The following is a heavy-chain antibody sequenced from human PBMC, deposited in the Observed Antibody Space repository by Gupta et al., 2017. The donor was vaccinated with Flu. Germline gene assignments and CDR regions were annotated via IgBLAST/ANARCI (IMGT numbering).Heavy chain of an antibody. J-gene: IGHJ4*02. Sequence: VQLVESGGGLVQPGGSLRLSCAASGFNFHNYEMNWLRQAPGKGLEWISYISSSASVIYSADSVRGRFTISRDNAKNSLFLQMNSLRVEDTAVYYCARDFFQLTTVVGLDSWGPGTLVIVSS. D-gene: IGHD4-17*01. V-gene: IGHV3-48*03. CDR1: GFNFHNYE. CDR3: ARDFFQLTTVVGLDS. CDR2: ISSSASVI.